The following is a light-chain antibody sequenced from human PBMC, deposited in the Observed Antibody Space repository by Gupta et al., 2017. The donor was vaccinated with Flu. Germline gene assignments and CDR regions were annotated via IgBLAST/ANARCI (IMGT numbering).Light chain of an antibody. J-gene: IGLJ2*01. CDR3: CSYAGSSTSVV. V-gene: IGLV2-23*01. Sequence: QSALTQPAPVSGSPGQSITISCTGTSSDVGSYNLVSWYQQHPGKAPKLMICEGSKRPSGVSNRFSGSKSGNTASLTIPGLQAEDEADYYCCSYAGSSTSVVFGGGTKLTVL. CDR1: SSDVGSYNL. CDR2: EGS.